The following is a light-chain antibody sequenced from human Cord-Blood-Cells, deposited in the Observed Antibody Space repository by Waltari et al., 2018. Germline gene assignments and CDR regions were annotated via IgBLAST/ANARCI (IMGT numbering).Light chain of an antibody. V-gene: IGLV6-57*01. CDR3: QSYDSSIVV. Sequence: NFMLTQPHSVSESPGKTVTISCTRSSGSIASNYVPWYQQRPGSSPPTVIYEDNQRPSGVPDRFSCSIDSSSNSASLTISGLKTEDEADYYCQSYDSSIVVFGGGTKLIVL. J-gene: IGLJ2*01. CDR2: EDN. CDR1: SGSIASNY.